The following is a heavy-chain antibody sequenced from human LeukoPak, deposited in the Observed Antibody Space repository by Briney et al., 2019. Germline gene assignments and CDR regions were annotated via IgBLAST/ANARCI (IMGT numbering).Heavy chain of an antibody. D-gene: IGHD3-22*01. J-gene: IGHJ4*02. V-gene: IGHV3-21*01. Sequence: GGSLRLSCGASGFIFSSFNMIWVRQAPGKGLEWVSSISSSSTYIYYADSVKGRFTISRDNAKNSLCLQMNSLRAEDTAVYYCARQEGSYDSADFDYWGQGTLVAVSS. CDR2: ISSSSTYI. CDR1: GFIFSSFN. CDR3: ARQEGSYDSADFDY.